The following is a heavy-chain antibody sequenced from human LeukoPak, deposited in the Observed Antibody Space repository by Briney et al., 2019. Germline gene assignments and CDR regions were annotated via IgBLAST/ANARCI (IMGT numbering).Heavy chain of an antibody. V-gene: IGHV1-2*02. CDR1: GYTFTDYY. CDR3: ARVPISGNYDSLTG. CDR2: INPNSGGT. D-gene: IGHD3-9*01. Sequence: ASVKVSCKASGYTFTDYYIHWVRQTHGQGLEWIGWINPNSGGTNYAQKFQGRVSMTRDTSISTAHMELSRLRSDDTAVYYCARVPISGNYDSLTGWGQGTLVTVYS. J-gene: IGHJ4*02.